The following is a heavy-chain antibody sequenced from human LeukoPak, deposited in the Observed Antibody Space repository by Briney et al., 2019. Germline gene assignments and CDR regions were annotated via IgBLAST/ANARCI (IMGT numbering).Heavy chain of an antibody. CDR3: ASLCGSSRLNHYYGMDV. Sequence: PGGSLRLSCAASGFTFSSYWMSWVRQAPGTGLEWVANIKQDRSEKYYVDSVKGRFTISRDNAKHSLYLPMNSLGGEDTAVYYCASLCGSSRLNHYYGMDVWGQGTTVTVSS. J-gene: IGHJ6*01. CDR2: IKQDRSEK. CDR1: GFTFSSYW. V-gene: IGHV3-7*01. D-gene: IGHD6-13*01.